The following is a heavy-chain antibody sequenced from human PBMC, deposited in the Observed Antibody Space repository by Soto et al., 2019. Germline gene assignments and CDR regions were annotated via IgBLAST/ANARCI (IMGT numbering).Heavy chain of an antibody. Sequence: SVKVSCKASGGTFSSYTISWVRQAPGQGLEWMGRIIPILGIANYAQKFQGRVTITADKSTSTAYMELSSLRSDDTAVYYCARSITMILPDEWGQGSLVTVSS. V-gene: IGHV1-69*02. D-gene: IGHD3-22*01. J-gene: IGHJ4*02. CDR2: IIPILGIA. CDR1: GGTFSSYT. CDR3: ARSITMILPDE.